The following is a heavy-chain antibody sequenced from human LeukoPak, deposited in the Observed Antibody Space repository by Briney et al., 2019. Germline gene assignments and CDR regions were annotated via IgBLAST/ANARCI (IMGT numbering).Heavy chain of an antibody. J-gene: IGHJ4*02. CDR3: ARGSRGFGELLDY. V-gene: IGHV3-7*01. CDR2: IKQDGSEK. Sequence: GGTLRLSCAASGFSFSIYGMSWVRQAPGKGLEWVANIKQDGSEKYYVDSVKGRFTISRDNAKNSLYLQMNSLRAEDTAVYYCARGSRGFGELLDYWGQGTLVTVSS. D-gene: IGHD3-10*01. CDR1: GFSFSIYG.